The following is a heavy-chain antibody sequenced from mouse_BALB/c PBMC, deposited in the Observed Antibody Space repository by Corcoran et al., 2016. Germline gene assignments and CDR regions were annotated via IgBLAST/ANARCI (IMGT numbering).Heavy chain of an antibody. CDR3: AREGNYAWFAY. Sequence: EVQLQQSGPELVKPGASMKIYCKASGYSFTGYTMNWVKQSHGKNLEWLGLINPYNGGTSYNQKFKGKATLTVDKSSSTAYMELLSLTSEESAVYYCAREGNYAWFAYWGQGTLVTFSA. CDR2: INPYNGGT. CDR1: GYSFTGYT. V-gene: IGHV1-18*01. J-gene: IGHJ3*01. D-gene: IGHD2-1*01.